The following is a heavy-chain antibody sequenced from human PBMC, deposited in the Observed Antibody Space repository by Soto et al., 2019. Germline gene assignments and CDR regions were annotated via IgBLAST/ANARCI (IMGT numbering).Heavy chain of an antibody. Sequence: QVQLVESGGGVVQPGRSLRLSCAASGFTFSSYGMHWVRQAPGKGLEWVAVISYDGSNKYYADSVKGRFTISRDNSKNPLYLQMNSLRAEDTAVYYCAKDRPPLYSGYDSTPDYWGQGTLVTVSS. CDR2: ISYDGSNK. J-gene: IGHJ4*02. CDR1: GFTFSSYG. D-gene: IGHD5-12*01. V-gene: IGHV3-30*18. CDR3: AKDRPPLYSGYDSTPDY.